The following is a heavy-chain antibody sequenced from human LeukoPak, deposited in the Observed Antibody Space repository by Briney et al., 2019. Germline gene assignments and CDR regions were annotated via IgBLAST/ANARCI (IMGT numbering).Heavy chain of an antibody. D-gene: IGHD6-19*01. V-gene: IGHV4-39*07. CDR2: IYYSGST. CDR1: DGSISSSHYY. CDR3: ARTSSSGLVGGYYFDY. Sequence: SETLSLTCTVSDGSISSSHYYWGWIRQPPGKGLEWIGTIYYSGSTYYNPSLKSRVTISVDTSKNQFSLKLSSVTAADTAVYYCARTSSSGLVGGYYFDYWGQGTLVTVSS. J-gene: IGHJ4*02.